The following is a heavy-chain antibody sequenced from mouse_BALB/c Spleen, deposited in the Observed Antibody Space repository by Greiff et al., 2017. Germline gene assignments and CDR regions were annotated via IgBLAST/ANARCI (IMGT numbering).Heavy chain of an antibody. CDR1: GFTFSSFG. D-gene: IGHD2-1*01. V-gene: IGHV5-17*02. J-gene: IGHJ4*01. CDR3: ARKTGGNYVGAMDY. CDR2: ISSGSSTI. Sequence: EVKLVESGGGLVQPGGSRKLSCAASGFTFSSFGMHWVRQAPEKGLEWVAYISSGSSTIYYADTVKGRFTISRDNPKNTLFLQMTSLRSEDTAMYYCARKTGGNYVGAMDYWGQGTSVTVSS.